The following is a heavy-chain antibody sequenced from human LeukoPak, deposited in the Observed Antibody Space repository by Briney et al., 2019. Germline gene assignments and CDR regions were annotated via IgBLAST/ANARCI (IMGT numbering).Heavy chain of an antibody. J-gene: IGHJ4*02. V-gene: IGHV3-30*18. D-gene: IGHD1-7*01. Sequence: PGGSLRLSRAASGFTFSNYDMNWVRQAPGKGLEWVAAILYDAFNTYYADSVKGRFTISRDNSKNTLYLQMNSLRAEDTAVYYCAKLAPIGTTLGLLFDYWGQGTLVTVSS. CDR3: AKLAPIGTTLGLLFDY. CDR1: GFTFSNYD. CDR2: ILYDAFNT.